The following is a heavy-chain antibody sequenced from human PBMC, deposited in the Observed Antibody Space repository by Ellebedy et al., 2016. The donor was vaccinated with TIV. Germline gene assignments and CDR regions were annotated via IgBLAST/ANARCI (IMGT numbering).Heavy chain of an antibody. CDR1: GFTFSSYG. V-gene: IGHV3-33*01. Sequence: GGSLRLSXAASGFTFSSYGMHWARQAPGKGLEWVAVIWYDGSNKYYSDSVKGRFTISRDNSKNTLYLQMNSLRAEDTAVYYCAREPMVRGVIRRGYAMDVWGQGTTVTVSS. J-gene: IGHJ6*02. CDR2: IWYDGSNK. CDR3: AREPMVRGVIRRGYAMDV. D-gene: IGHD3-10*01.